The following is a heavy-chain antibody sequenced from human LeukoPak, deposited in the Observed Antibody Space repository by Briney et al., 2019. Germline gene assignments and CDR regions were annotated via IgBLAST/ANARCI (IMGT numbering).Heavy chain of an antibody. CDR2: INPNSGGT. V-gene: IGHV1-2*06. CDR1: GHTFTGYY. J-gene: IGHJ6*03. Sequence: ASVKVSCKSSGHTFTGYYMHWVRQAPGQGLEWMGRINPNSGGTNYAQKFQGRVTMTRDTSISTAYMELSRLRSDDTAVYYCARDRFNAAGGAYYYMDVWGKGTTVTVSS. CDR3: ARDRFNAAGGAYYYMDV. D-gene: IGHD3-16*01.